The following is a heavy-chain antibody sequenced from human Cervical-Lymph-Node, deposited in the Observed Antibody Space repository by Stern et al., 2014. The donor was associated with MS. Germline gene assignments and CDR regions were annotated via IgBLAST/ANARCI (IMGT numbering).Heavy chain of an antibody. D-gene: IGHD4-23*01. CDR2: IYPGDSDA. CDR3: ARPIYYGDNYYYFDY. V-gene: IGHV5-51*01. Sequence: VQLEESGAEVKKPGESLKISCKVSGYTFTSYWIGWVRQMPGKGLEWMAIIYPGDSDARYSPSFQGQVTISADKSITTAYLQWSSLKASDTAMYYCARPIYYGDNYYYFDYWGQGTLVTVSS. CDR1: GYTFTSYW. J-gene: IGHJ4*02.